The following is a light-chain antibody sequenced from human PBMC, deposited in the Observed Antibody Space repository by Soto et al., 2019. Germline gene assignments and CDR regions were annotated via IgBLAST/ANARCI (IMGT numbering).Light chain of an antibody. CDR2: GAS. Sequence: EIVLTQSPGTLSLSPGDRATLSCRASQSVRGSYSAWYQQKPGQAPRLLIYGASSRATGIPDRFSGSGSGTDFTLTISRLEPEYFAVYYCQQYGTSPGTFGKGTKLDMK. CDR3: QQYGTSPGT. V-gene: IGKV3-20*01. J-gene: IGKJ1*01. CDR1: QSVRGSY.